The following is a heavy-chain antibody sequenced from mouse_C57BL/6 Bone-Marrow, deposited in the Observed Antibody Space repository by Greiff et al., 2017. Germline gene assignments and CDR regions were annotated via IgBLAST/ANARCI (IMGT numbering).Heavy chain of an antibody. V-gene: IGHV1-72*01. CDR2: IDPNSGGT. CDR3: ARSGLITTVVARNWYFDV. J-gene: IGHJ1*03. CDR1: GYTFTSYW. D-gene: IGHD1-1*01. Sequence: QVQLKQPGAELVKPGASVKLSCKASGYTFTSYWMHWVKQRPGRGLEWIGRIDPNSGGTKYNEKFKSKATLTVDKPSSPAYMQLSSLTSEDSAVYYCARSGLITTVVARNWYFDVWGTGTTVTVSS.